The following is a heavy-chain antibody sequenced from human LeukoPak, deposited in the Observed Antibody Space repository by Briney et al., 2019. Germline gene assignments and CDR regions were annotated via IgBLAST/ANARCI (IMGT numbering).Heavy chain of an antibody. J-gene: IGHJ6*02. CDR2: TYTSGST. CDR1: GGSISSYY. CDR3: ARTVAGPYYYYYGMDV. D-gene: IGHD6-19*01. V-gene: IGHV4-4*07. Sequence: SETLSLTCTVSGGSISSYYWSWIRQPAGKGLEWIGRTYTSGSTNYNPSLKSRVTMSVDTSKNQFSLKLSSVTAADTAVYYCARTVAGPYYYYYGMDVWGQGTTVTVSS.